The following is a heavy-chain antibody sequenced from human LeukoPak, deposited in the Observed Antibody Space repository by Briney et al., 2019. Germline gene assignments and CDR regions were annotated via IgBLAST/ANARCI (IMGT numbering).Heavy chain of an antibody. V-gene: IGHV1-2*02. CDR3: ARARYYYGSGSRTPKNWFDP. D-gene: IGHD3-10*01. J-gene: IGHJ5*02. CDR1: GYTFTGYY. CDR2: INPNSGGT. Sequence: ASVKVSCKPSGYTFTGYYMHWERQAPGQGLEWMGWINPNSGGTNYAQKFQGRVTMTRDTSISTAYMELSRLRSDDTAVYYCARARYYYGSGSRTPKNWFDPWGQGTLVTVSS.